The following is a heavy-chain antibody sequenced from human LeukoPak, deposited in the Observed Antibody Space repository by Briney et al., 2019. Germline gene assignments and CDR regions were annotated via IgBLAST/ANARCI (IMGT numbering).Heavy chain of an antibody. J-gene: IGHJ3*01. CDR2: VFFVGTT. V-gene: IGHV4-39*01. CDR1: GASITTTSLY. Sequence: KSSETLSLTCNVSGASITTTSLYWGWIRQPPGKALEWIGSVFFVGTTHYNPSLKSRVTISVDTSNNQISLKLTSVTAADTSVYFCASGKQGGAFDLWGLGTTVTVSS. D-gene: IGHD1-26*01. CDR3: ASGKQGGAFDL.